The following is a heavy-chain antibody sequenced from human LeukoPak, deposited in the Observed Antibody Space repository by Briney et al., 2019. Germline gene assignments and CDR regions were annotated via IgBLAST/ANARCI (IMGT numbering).Heavy chain of an antibody. CDR2: TYYRSKWCS. CDR1: GDSVSSNNAA. CDR3: AREIPAENWFDP. D-gene: IGHD6-13*01. J-gene: IGHJ5*02. Sequence: SQTLSLTCAISGDSVSSNNAAWNWIRQSPSRGLEWLGRTYYRSKWCSDYAVSVKSRIAINPDTSKNQFSLRLNSVTPEDTAVYFCAREIPAENWFDPWGQGTLVTVSS. V-gene: IGHV6-1*01.